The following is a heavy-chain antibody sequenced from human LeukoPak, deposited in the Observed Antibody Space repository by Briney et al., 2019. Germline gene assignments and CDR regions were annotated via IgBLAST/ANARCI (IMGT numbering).Heavy chain of an antibody. D-gene: IGHD4-17*01. Sequence: GGSLRLSCAASGFIFTNDGMHWVRQAPDKGLEWVALVWSDGNGKFYADSVKGRFTISRDNSKNTVYLQMNSLRDEDTDVYYCVRVQTVTFDSWGQGTLVTVSS. CDR3: VRVQTVTFDS. V-gene: IGHV3-33*01. CDR1: GFIFTNDG. CDR2: VWSDGNGK. J-gene: IGHJ4*02.